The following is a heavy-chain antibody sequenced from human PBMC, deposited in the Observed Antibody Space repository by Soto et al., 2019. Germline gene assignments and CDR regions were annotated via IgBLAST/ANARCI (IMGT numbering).Heavy chain of an antibody. D-gene: IGHD1-20*01. CDR2: IYYSGST. CDR3: TVLETRHYKALG. Sequence: PSETLSLTCTVSGGSISNYYWTWIRQPPGKGLEWIGYIYYSGSTNYNPSLKSRVTISVDTSKNQFSLKLSSVTAADTAVYYCTVLETRHYKALGWGQVTLVNVSS. J-gene: IGHJ4*02. CDR1: GGSISNYY. V-gene: IGHV4-59*01.